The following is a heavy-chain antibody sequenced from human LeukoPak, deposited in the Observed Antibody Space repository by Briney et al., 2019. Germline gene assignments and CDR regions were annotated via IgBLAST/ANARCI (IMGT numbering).Heavy chain of an antibody. J-gene: IGHJ4*02. CDR3: ARVSGSSWSLDY. CDR2: ISSSSYI. V-gene: IGHV3-21*01. Sequence: GGSLRLSCAASGFTFSSYSMNWVRQAPGKGLEWVSSISSSSYIYYADSVKGRFTISRDNAKNSLYLQMNSLRAEDTAVYYCARVSGSSWSLDYWGQGTLVTVSS. D-gene: IGHD6-13*01. CDR1: GFTFSSYS.